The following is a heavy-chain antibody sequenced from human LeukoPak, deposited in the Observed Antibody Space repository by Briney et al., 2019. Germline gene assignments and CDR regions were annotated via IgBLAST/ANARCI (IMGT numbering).Heavy chain of an antibody. V-gene: IGHV3-30*03. J-gene: IGHJ4*02. CDR2: ISYDGNIK. Sequence: GTSLRLSCAASGFSFSSYNFHWVRQAPGKGLKWLGFISYDGNIKYEDSVKGRFTISRDNSKNTLYLQMNSLRPEDTAMYYCGRDFVNDAKARFDSWGQGTLVAVSS. CDR1: GFSFSSYN. D-gene: IGHD4/OR15-4a*01. CDR3: GRDFVNDAKARFDS.